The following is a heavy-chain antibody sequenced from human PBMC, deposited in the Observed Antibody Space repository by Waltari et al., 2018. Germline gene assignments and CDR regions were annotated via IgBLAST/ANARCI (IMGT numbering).Heavy chain of an antibody. V-gene: IGHV4-39*07. CDR3: ARHLFSRAATYSLKEYSYYMDD. D-gene: IGHD3-10*01. CDR1: GDSISSNGNY. Sequence: QLQLQESGPGLVDPSETLSLTCTVSGDSISSNGNYWGWVRQPPGKGLEWFGSIYYTGSASYNPSLKSRVIMLVDAAKSQFTLMLGSVTAADTAMYFCARHLFSRAATYSLKEYSYYMDDCGKGTTVTVSS. CDR2: IYYTGSA. J-gene: IGHJ6*03.